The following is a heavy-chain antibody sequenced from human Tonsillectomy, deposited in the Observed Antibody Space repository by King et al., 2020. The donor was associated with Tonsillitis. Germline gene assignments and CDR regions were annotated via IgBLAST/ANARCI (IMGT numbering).Heavy chain of an antibody. CDR1: GMTLSNYW. J-gene: IGHJ4*02. V-gene: IGHV3-7*01. CDR3: ARESRVRY. CDR2: IKSDGGEK. Sequence: DVQLVESGGNLVQPGGSLRLSCAASGMTLSNYWMTWVRQAPGKGLEYAAIIKSDGGEKYYVDSVKGRFTISRDNAKNSLYLQMNRLRAEDTAVYYCARESRVRYWGQGTLVTVSS.